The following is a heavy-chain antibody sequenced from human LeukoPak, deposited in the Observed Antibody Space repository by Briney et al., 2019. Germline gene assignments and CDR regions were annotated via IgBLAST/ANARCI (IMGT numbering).Heavy chain of an antibody. CDR3: AREFGGDGKVIDY. CDR2: INPINGGT. V-gene: IGHV1-2*02. Sequence: GASVKVSCKASGYSFTGYFMHWVRQAPGQGLEWMGWINPINGGTTYAQKFQGRVTMTRDTSISTAYMELSSLTSDDTAVYYCAREFGGDGKVIDYWGQGTLVTVSS. J-gene: IGHJ4*02. D-gene: IGHD3-16*01. CDR1: GYSFTGYF.